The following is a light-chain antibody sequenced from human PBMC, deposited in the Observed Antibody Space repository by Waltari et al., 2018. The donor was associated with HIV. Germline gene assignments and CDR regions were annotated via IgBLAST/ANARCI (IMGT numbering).Light chain of an antibody. V-gene: IGLV3-25*03. CDR3: QSADISDYYLVL. J-gene: IGLJ3*02. Sequence: SYELTQPPSVSVSPGQTARITCSGDALPNQYAYWYQQKPGQAPLFLIYKDSQRPSGIPERFSGSTSGTTVTLTISGVQAEDEADYYCQSADISDYYLVLFGGGTKLTVL. CDR2: KDS. CDR1: ALPNQY.